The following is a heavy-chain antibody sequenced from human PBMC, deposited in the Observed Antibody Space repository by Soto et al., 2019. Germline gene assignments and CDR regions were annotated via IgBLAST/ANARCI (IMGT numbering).Heavy chain of an antibody. V-gene: IGHV1-2*04. Sequence: QVQLVQSGAEVKKPGASVKVSCKASGYTFTGYYMHWVRQAPGQGLEWMGWINPNSGGTNYAQKFQGWVTMTRDTSISTAYMELSRVRSDDTAVYYCARGYCSGGSCANDAFDIWGQGTMVTVSS. CDR2: INPNSGGT. D-gene: IGHD2-15*01. J-gene: IGHJ3*02. CDR3: ARGYCSGGSCANDAFDI. CDR1: GYTFTGYY.